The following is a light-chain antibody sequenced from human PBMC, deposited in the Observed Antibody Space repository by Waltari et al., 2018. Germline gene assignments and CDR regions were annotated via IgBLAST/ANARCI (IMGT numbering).Light chain of an antibody. J-gene: IGKJ4*01. CDR2: GSS. CDR3: QQYNKSPPALT. CDR1: QTVGSD. Sequence: EIVLTQSPATLSVSPGGSATLSCRASQTVGSDLAWYQQKPGQAPRLLIYGSSTRANGSPVRFSGSGSGTEFTLTISSLQSEDFALYYCQQYNKSPPALTFGGGTKVEIK. V-gene: IGKV3-15*01.